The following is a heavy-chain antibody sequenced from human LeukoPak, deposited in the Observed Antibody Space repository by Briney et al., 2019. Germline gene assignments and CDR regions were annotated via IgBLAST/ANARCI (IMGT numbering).Heavy chain of an antibody. CDR1: GFTFSNAW. J-gene: IGHJ4*02. D-gene: IGHD3-22*01. Sequence: GGSLRLSCAASGFTFSNAWMSWVRQAPGKGLEWVGRIKSKTDGSATHYAAPVKGRFTISRDDSKNTLYLQMNSLKTEDTAAYYCTTEAYYYDSGAIKYFDYWGQGTLVTVSS. CDR2: IKSKTDGSAT. CDR3: TTEAYYYDSGAIKYFDY. V-gene: IGHV3-15*01.